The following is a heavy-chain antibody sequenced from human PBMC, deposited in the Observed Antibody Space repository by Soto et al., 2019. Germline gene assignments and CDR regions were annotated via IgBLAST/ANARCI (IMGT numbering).Heavy chain of an antibody. CDR2: ISNDENIK. CDR3: ARGLRSVLNY. D-gene: IGHD6-6*01. V-gene: IGHV3-33*01. Sequence: GGSLRLSCVASGFTFRNFGMHWVRQAPGKGLEWVAVISNDENIKQYADSVRGRFAIARDNSKNTLYLQVTSLRAEDTAIYYCARGLRSVLNYWGQGALVTVSS. CDR1: GFTFRNFG. J-gene: IGHJ4*02.